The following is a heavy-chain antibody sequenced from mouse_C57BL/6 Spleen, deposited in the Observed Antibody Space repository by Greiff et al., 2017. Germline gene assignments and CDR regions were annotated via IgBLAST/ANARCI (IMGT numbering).Heavy chain of an antibody. V-gene: IGHV1-55*01. J-gene: IGHJ1*03. D-gene: IGHD1-1*01. CDR1: GYTFTSYW. CDR2: IYPGSGST. Sequence: QVQLQQPGAELVKPGASVKMSCKASGYTFTSYWITWVKQRPGQGLEWIGDIYPGSGSTNYNEKFKSKATLTVDTSSSTAYMQLSSLTSEDSAVYYCASSVIYYYGSNHWYFEVWGTGTTVTVSS. CDR3: ASSVIYYYGSNHWYFEV.